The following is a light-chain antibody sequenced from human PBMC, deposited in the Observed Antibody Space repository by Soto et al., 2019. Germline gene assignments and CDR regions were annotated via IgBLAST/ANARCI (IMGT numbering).Light chain of an antibody. J-gene: IGKJ1*01. Sequence: IVLTQSKGTLSLSPGEGATLSCRASQSVRSDYLAWYQQKPGQAPRLLIYGASRRATGIPDRFSGSGSGTDFSLTISRLEPEDFAVYYCQQYGSSPRTFGQGTKVDIK. CDR3: QQYGSSPRT. CDR1: QSVRSDY. V-gene: IGKV3-20*01. CDR2: GAS.